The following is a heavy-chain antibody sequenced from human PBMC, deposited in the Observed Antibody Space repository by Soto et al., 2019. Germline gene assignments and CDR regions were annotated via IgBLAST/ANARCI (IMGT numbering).Heavy chain of an antibody. J-gene: IGHJ4*02. CDR1: GFTFSSYG. D-gene: IGHD6-13*01. Sequence: HPGGSLRLCCAACGFTFSSYGMHWVRQAPGKGLEWVALISYDGNNKYYADSVKGRFSISRDSSENTLFLQMNSLRAEDTAVYYCARDGRNIAAAGYFDYWGQGTPVTVSS. V-gene: IGHV3-33*01. CDR3: ARDGRNIAAAGYFDY. CDR2: ISYDGNNK.